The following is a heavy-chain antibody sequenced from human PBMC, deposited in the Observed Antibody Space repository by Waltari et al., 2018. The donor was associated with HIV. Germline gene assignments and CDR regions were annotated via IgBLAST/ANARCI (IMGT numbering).Heavy chain of an antibody. Sequence: QVHLVESGGGVVQPGRSLRLSCAASRFTFSSYGMHWVRQAPGKGLEWVAVISYDGSNKYYADSVKGRFTISRDNSKNTLYLQMNSLRAEDTAVYYCAKDPLQRGYYDSSGYLDAFDIWGQGTMVTVSS. J-gene: IGHJ3*02. D-gene: IGHD3-22*01. CDR2: ISYDGSNK. V-gene: IGHV3-30*18. CDR1: RFTFSSYG. CDR3: AKDPLQRGYYDSSGYLDAFDI.